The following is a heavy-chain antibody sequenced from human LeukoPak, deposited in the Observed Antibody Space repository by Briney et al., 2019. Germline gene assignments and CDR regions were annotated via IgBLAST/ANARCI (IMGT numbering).Heavy chain of an antibody. V-gene: IGHV3-13*01. CDR3: AGAVTYCSGGSCYLDY. Sequence: TGGSLRLSCAASGFTFSSYDMHWVRQATGKGLEWVSAIGTAGDTYYPGSVKGRFTISRENAKNSLYLQMNSLRAGDTAVYYCAGAVTYCSGGSCYLDYWGQGTLVTVSS. CDR1: GFTFSSYD. D-gene: IGHD2-15*01. J-gene: IGHJ4*02. CDR2: IGTAGDT.